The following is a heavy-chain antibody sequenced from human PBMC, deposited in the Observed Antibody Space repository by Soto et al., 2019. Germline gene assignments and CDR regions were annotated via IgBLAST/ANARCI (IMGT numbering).Heavy chain of an antibody. D-gene: IGHD6-19*01. CDR1: GYTFTSYY. J-gene: IGHJ4*02. CDR2: INPSGGST. Sequence: ASVKVSCKASGYTFTSYYMHWVRQAPGQGLEWMGIINPSGGSTSYAQKFQGRVTMTRDTSTSTVYMELSSLRSEDTAVYYCARDPLYMPGIAVAGNGGLDYWGQGTLVTVSS. V-gene: IGHV1-46*01. CDR3: ARDPLYMPGIAVAGNGGLDY.